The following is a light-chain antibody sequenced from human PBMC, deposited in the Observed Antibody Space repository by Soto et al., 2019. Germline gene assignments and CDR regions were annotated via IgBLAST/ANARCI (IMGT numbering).Light chain of an antibody. V-gene: IGKV1-33*01. CDR2: DPS. CDR1: QDISNY. CDR3: QQYDNPNLTVT. Sequence: DIQMTQSPSSLSASVGDRVTITCQASQDISNYLNWYQQKPGKAPKLLIYDPSNLETGVPSRFSGSGSGTDCTFTISSRQPEDIATYYCQQYDNPNLTVTFGGGTKVEIK. J-gene: IGKJ4*01.